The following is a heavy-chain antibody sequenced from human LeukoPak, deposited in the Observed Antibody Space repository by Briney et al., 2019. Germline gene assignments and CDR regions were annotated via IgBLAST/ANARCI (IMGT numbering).Heavy chain of an antibody. CDR1: GYTFTSYG. CDR3: ARDTRSSSWTRVGYYYMDV. CDR2: ISAYNGNT. Sequence: GASVKVSCKASGYTFTSYGISWVRQAPGQGLEWMGWISAYNGNTNYAQKFQGRVTITRNTSISTAYMELSSLRSEDTAVYYCARDTRSSSWTRVGYYYMDVWGKGTTVTVSS. V-gene: IGHV1-18*01. D-gene: IGHD6-13*01. J-gene: IGHJ6*03.